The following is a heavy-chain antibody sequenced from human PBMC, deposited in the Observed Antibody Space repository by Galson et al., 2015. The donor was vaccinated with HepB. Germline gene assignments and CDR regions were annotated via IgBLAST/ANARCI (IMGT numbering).Heavy chain of an antibody. CDR3: ARGRGQRLWLRVSDYYGMDV. V-gene: IGHV3-33*08. CDR1: GFTFSSFG. J-gene: IGHJ6*02. Sequence: SLRLSCAASGFTFSSFGMHWVRQAPGKGLEWVALVWYDGSRKYYADSVKGRFTISRDNSKNTLYLQMNSLRPEDTAVYYCARGRGQRLWLRVSDYYGMDVWGQGTTVTVSS. CDR2: VWYDGSRK. D-gene: IGHD5-18*01.